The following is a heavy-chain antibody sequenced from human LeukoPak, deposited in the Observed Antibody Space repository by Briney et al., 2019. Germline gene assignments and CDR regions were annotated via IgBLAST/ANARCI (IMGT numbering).Heavy chain of an antibody. CDR3: ARQGSGWSFDY. Sequence: SQTLSLTCTVSGGSISSGGYYWSWIRQHPGKGLEWIGYIYYSGSTYYNPSLKSRVTISVDTSKNQFSLKLSSVTVADTAVYYCARQGSGWSFDYWGQGTLVTVSS. CDR1: GGSISSGGYY. CDR2: IYYSGST. J-gene: IGHJ4*02. V-gene: IGHV4-31*03. D-gene: IGHD6-19*01.